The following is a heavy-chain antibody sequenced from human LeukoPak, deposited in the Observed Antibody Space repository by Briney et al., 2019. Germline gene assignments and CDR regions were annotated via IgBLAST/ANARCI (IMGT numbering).Heavy chain of an antibody. D-gene: IGHD3-22*01. V-gene: IGHV1-69*05. Sequence: AASVKVSCKASGGTFSSYAISWVRQAPGQGLEWMGGIIPIFGTANYAQKFQGRVTITTDESTSTAYMELSSLRSEDTAVYYCAREEGYYYDSSGYYTDAFDIWGQGTMVTVSS. CDR1: GGTFSSYA. J-gene: IGHJ3*02. CDR3: AREEGYYYDSSGYYTDAFDI. CDR2: IIPIFGTA.